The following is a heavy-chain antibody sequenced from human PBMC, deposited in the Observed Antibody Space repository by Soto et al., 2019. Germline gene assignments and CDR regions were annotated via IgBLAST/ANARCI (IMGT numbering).Heavy chain of an antibody. J-gene: IGHJ5*01. CDR2: ISGSGGST. Sequence: GGSLRLSCAASGFTFSSYAMSWVRHAPGKGLEWVSAISGSGGSTYYADSVEGRFTISRDNSKNTLYLQMNSLRAEDTAVYYCAKDDCLQGWFDSWAQGTLVTVSS. CDR1: GFTFSSYA. D-gene: IGHD2-21*02. V-gene: IGHV3-23*01. CDR3: AKDDCLQGWFDS.